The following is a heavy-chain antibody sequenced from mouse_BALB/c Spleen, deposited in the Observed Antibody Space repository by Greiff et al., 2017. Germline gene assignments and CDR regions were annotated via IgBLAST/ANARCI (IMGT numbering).Heavy chain of an antibody. D-gene: IGHD2-4*01. Sequence: EVKLVESGGGLVKPGGSLKLSCAASGFTFSSYAMSWVRQTPEKRLEWVATISSGGSYTYYPDSVKGRFTISRDNAKNTLYLQMSSLRSEDTAMYYCAKRGDDYGKAMDYWGQGTSVTVSS. V-gene: IGHV5-9-3*01. J-gene: IGHJ4*01. CDR1: GFTFSSYA. CDR2: ISSGGSYT. CDR3: AKRGDDYGKAMDY.